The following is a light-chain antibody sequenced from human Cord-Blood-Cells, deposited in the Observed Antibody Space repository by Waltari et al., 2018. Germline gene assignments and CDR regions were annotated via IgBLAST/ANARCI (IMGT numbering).Light chain of an antibody. V-gene: IGLV2-14*01. CDR2: DVS. Sequence: QSALTHPASVAGSPGHSITLPFPGTISGVVGYNFVSRYQQHPGKAPKPMIYDVSNRPSGVSNRFSGSKSGNTASLTISGLQAEDEADYYCSSYTSSSTFYVFGTGTKVTVL. CDR3: SSYTSSSTFYV. CDR1: ISGVVGYNF. J-gene: IGLJ1*01.